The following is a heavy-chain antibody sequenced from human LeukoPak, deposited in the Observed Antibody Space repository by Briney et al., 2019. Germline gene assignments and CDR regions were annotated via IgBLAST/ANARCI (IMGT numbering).Heavy chain of an antibody. CDR2: ISSSSSYI. CDR1: GFTFSSYS. Sequence: GGSLRLSCAASGFTFSSYSMNWVRQAPGKGLEWVSSISSSSSYIYYADSAKGRFTISRDNAKNSLYLQMNSLRAEDTAVYYCARDHQWLVDYWGQGTLVTVSS. J-gene: IGHJ4*02. CDR3: ARDHQWLVDY. D-gene: IGHD6-19*01. V-gene: IGHV3-21*01.